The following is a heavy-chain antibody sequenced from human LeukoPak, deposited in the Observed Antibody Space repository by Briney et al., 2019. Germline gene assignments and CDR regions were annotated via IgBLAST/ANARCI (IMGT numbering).Heavy chain of an antibody. Sequence: PGGSLRLSRAASGFIYRSYEMNWVRQARAKGLEGVSYISSCGSTIYYADSVKGRFTISRDNAKISLDLQMNSRRAEDTVVYYCARAYGDYDDYWGQGALVTVSP. CDR1: GFIYRSYE. V-gene: IGHV3-48*03. J-gene: IGHJ4*02. CDR3: ARAYGDYDDY. D-gene: IGHD4-17*01. CDR2: ISSCGSTI.